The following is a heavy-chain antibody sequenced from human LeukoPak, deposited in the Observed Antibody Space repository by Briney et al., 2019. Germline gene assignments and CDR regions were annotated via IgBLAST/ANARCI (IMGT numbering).Heavy chain of an antibody. J-gene: IGHJ4*02. V-gene: IGHV3-30*04. CDR3: AKDSKGYSSGWDLDY. Sequence: GRSLRLSCAASGFTFSNYAMHWVRQAPGKGLEWVAVISYHGSNKNYADSVKGRFTISRDNSKNTLFLQMNSLRAEDTALYYCAKDSKGYSSGWDLDYWGQGTLVTVPS. CDR2: ISYHGSNK. CDR1: GFTFSNYA. D-gene: IGHD6-19*01.